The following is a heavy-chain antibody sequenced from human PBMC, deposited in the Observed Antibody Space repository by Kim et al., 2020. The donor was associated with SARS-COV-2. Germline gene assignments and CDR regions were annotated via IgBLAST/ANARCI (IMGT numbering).Heavy chain of an antibody. CDR3: VKGANLWYYNGMDV. D-gene: IGHD3-10*01. CDR2: ISGSGDKT. V-gene: IGHV3-23*01. Sequence: GGSLRLSCAASRFTFSSYAMTWVRQAPGKGLEWVSTISGSGDKTYYADSVKGRFTISRDNAKNTMYLQMNNLRVEDTAVYYCVKGANLWYYNGMDVWGQGPTVTVSS. J-gene: IGHJ6*02. CDR1: RFTFSSYA.